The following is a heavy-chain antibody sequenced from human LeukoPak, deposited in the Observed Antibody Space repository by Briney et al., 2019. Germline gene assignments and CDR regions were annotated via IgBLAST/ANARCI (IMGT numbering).Heavy chain of an antibody. Sequence: ASVKVSCKASGYTVTGYFMHWVRQAPGQGLEWMGWINPNSGGTNYAQKFQGRVTMTRDTSISTAYMELSRLRSDDTAVYYCARELNYDSSGYYFDYWGQGTLVTVSS. CDR1: GYTVTGYF. J-gene: IGHJ4*02. CDR3: ARELNYDSSGYYFDY. V-gene: IGHV1-2*02. D-gene: IGHD3-22*01. CDR2: INPNSGGT.